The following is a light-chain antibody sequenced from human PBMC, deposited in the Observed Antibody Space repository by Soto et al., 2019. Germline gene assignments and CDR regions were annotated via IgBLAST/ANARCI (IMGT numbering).Light chain of an antibody. CDR1: QSISSW. CDR2: DAS. J-gene: IGKJ1*01. Sequence: DIQMTQSPSTLSASVGDRVTITCRASQSISSWLAWYQQKPGKAPKLLIYDASSLESGVPSRFSGSGSGTAFTLTISSLQPDDFSTYYCQQYNSYPRTFGQGTKVDIK. CDR3: QQYNSYPRT. V-gene: IGKV1-5*01.